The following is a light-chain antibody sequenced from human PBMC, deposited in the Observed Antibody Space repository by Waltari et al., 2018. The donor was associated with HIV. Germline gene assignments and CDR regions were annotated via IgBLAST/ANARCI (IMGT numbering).Light chain of an antibody. Sequence: QSVLPQPPSVSEAPRQRVTISCSGRSSNIGTNAVTWYQQLPGTAPNLLTFYADLRPSGVSDRVSGSKSGTSASLAISGLQSEDEADYYCAAWDDSLNGSRGVFGGGTKLTVL. V-gene: IGLV1-36*01. J-gene: IGLJ3*02. CDR1: SSNIGTNA. CDR2: YAD. CDR3: AAWDDSLNGSRGV.